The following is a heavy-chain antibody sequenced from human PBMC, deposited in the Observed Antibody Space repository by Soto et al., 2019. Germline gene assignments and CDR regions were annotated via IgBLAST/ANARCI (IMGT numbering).Heavy chain of an antibody. CDR2: IYYSGST. D-gene: IGHD3-3*01. CDR1: GGSISSYY. V-gene: IGHV4-59*01. Sequence: PSETLSLTCTVSGGSISSYYWSWTRQPPGKGLEWIGYIYYSGSTNYNPSLKSRVTISVDTSKNQFSLKLSSVTAADTAVYYCARGVTYYDFWSGHRNWFDPWGQGTLVTVSS. CDR3: ARGVTYYDFWSGHRNWFDP. J-gene: IGHJ5*02.